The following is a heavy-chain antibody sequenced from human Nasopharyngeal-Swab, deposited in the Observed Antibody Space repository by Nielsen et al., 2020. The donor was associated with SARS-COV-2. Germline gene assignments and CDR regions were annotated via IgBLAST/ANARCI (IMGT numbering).Heavy chain of an antibody. CDR3: AAGSAYYDSSDNTFDY. D-gene: IGHD3-22*01. Sequence: SVKVSCKASGFTFTTSAVQWVRQARGQRREWIGWIVVGSGNTNYAQKFQERVTITRDMSTSTAYMELSSLRSEDTAVYYCAAGSAYYDSSDNTFDYWGQGTLVTVSS. CDR2: IVVGSGNT. CDR1: GFTFTTSA. J-gene: IGHJ4*02. V-gene: IGHV1-58*01.